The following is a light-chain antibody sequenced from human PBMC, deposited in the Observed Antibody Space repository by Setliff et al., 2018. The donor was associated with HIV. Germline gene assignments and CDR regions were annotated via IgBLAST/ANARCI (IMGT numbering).Light chain of an antibody. Sequence: QSALTQPRSVSGSPGQSVTISCTGTSSDVGGYNYVSWYQQHPGKAPKLMIYDVIKRPSGVPDRFSGSKSGNTASLTISGLQAEDEADYHCSSYTSRGTWVFVVVTKVTVL. V-gene: IGLV2-11*01. CDR2: DVI. CDR3: SSYTSRGTWV. CDR1: SSDVGGYNY. J-gene: IGLJ3*02.